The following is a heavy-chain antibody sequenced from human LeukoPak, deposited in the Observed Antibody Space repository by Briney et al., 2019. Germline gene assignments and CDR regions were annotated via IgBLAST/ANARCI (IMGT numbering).Heavy chain of an antibody. CDR3: TTMIVVVITPDY. D-gene: IGHD3-22*01. V-gene: IGHV3-15*01. CDR2: IKSKTDGGTT. J-gene: IGHJ4*02. CDR1: GFTFSNVW. Sequence: GGSLRLSCAAYGFTFSNVWMSWVRQAPGKGLEWVGRIKSKTDGGTTDYAAPVKGRFTISRDDSKTTLYLQMNSLKTEDTAVYYCTTMIVVVITPDYWGQGTLVPVSS.